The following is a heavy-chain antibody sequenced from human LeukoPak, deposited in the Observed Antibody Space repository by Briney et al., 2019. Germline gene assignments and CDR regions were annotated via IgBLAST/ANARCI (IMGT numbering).Heavy chain of an antibody. V-gene: IGHV3-23*01. CDR3: ARVTGGDMITYGGLDY. CDR1: GFTFSGYA. J-gene: IGHJ4*02. CDR2: IIGSGDTT. D-gene: IGHD3-16*01. Sequence: GGSLRLSCAASGFTFSGYAMSWVRQAPGKGLEWVSAIIGSGDTTYYAASVKGRLTISRDNSKNTLYLQMNSLRAEDTAVYYCARVTGGDMITYGGLDYWGQGTLVTVSS.